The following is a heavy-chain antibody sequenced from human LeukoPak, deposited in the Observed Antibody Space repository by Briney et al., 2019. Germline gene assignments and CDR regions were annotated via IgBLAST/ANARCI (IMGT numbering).Heavy chain of an antibody. CDR2: IYTSGST. CDR3: ARDRTIISSGTYYFYGMDV. CDR1: GGSISSYY. V-gene: IGHV4-4*07. J-gene: IGHJ6*02. D-gene: IGHD6-6*01. Sequence: SETLSLTCTVSGGSISSYYWSWIRQPAGKGLEWIGRIYTSGSTNYNPSLKSRVTMSVDTSKNQFSLKLSSVTAADTAVYYCARDRTIISSGTYYFYGMDVWGQGTTVTVSS.